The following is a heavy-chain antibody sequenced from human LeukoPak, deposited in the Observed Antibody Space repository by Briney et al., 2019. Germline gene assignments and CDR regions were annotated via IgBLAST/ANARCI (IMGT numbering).Heavy chain of an antibody. CDR3: ARQRGPFDY. CDR1: GGSISSSSYY. CDR2: IYYSGST. V-gene: IGHV4-39*01. J-gene: IGHJ4*02. Sequence: SETLSLTCTVSGGSISSSSYYWGWIRQPPGKGLEWIGNIYYSGSTYSNPSLKSRVTISVDTSKNQFSLKLSSVTAADTAVYHCARQRGPFDYWGQGTLVTVSS.